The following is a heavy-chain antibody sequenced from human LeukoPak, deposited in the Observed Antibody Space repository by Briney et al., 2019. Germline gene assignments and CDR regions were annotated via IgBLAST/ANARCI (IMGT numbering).Heavy chain of an antibody. CDR3: VSGFFDSSGYSNPFDI. V-gene: IGHV4-59*01. Sequence: SETLSLTCTVSGDSISSSYWSWIRQPPEKRLVWIGYIYYTGNTNYNPSLESRVTLSVDMSKNQFSLNLNSVTAAETAVYYWVSGFFDSSGYSNPFDIWGQGTMVTVSS. CDR1: GDSISSSY. CDR2: IYYTGNT. J-gene: IGHJ3*02. D-gene: IGHD3-22*01.